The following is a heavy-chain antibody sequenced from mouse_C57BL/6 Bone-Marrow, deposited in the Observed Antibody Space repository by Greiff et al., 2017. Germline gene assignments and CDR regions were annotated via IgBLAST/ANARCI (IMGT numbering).Heavy chain of an antibody. CDR3: ASAFTTVVANAMDY. J-gene: IGHJ4*01. Sequence: EVKLVESGPGLVKPSQSLSLTCSVTGYSITSGYYWNWIRQFPGNKLEWMGYISYDGSNNYNPSLKNRISITRDTSKNQFFLKLNSVTTEDTATYYCASAFTTVVANAMDYWGQGTSGTVSS. D-gene: IGHD1-1*01. CDR1: GYSITSGYY. V-gene: IGHV3-6*01. CDR2: ISYDGSN.